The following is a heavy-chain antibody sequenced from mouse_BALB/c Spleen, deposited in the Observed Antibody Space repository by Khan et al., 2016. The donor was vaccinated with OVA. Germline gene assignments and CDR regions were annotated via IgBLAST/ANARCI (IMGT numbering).Heavy chain of an antibody. D-gene: IGHD2-14*01. J-gene: IGHJ4*01. CDR1: GYTFSSHT. V-gene: IGHV1-4*01. CDR2: INPRSGYT. CDR3: ARRTTEYALDY. Sequence: VELVESGAELARPGASVKMSCKASGYTFSSHTMHWVKQRPGQGLEWIGYINPRSGYTQYNQKFNDKATLTADISSSTAYMQLSSLTSEYSAVYYWARRTTEYALDYWGQGTSVTVSS.